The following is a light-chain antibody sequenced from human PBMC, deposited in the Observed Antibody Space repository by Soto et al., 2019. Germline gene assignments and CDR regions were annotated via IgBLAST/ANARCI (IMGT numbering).Light chain of an antibody. V-gene: IGKV1-39*01. CDR1: QSISVH. J-gene: IGKJ2*01. CDR3: QQSFITPYT. CDR2: AAS. Sequence: DIQMTHSPSSLSASVGDTVTITCRASQSISVHLNWYQQKPGKVPKLLIYAASNLHSGVPSRFSGSGSETDFALTISSLQPEDFATYYCQQSFITPYTFGQGTRLEIK.